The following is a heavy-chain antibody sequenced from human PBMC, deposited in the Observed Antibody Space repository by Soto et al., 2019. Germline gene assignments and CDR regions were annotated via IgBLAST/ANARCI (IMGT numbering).Heavy chain of an antibody. V-gene: IGHV3-23*01. CDR1: ALNFYNQS. Sequence: PGGSLRLSCAAAALNFYNQSMAWVSQAQGKGRGWVLGISGDGTRTYYGDSVKGRFTISRDNSKNTVFLQMNSLRAEDTALYYCVKDLRPTRGWFGPWGQGTRVTVSS. CDR3: VKDLRPTRGWFGP. CDR2: ISGDGTRT. D-gene: IGHD3-3*01. J-gene: IGHJ5*02.